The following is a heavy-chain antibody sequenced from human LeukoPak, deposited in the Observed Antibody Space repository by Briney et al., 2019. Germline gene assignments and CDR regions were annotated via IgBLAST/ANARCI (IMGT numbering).Heavy chain of an antibody. CDR3: AKDHLEGLVGYYFDY. V-gene: IGHV3-23*01. CDR2: INGSGGST. CDR1: GFTFSSYA. J-gene: IGHJ4*02. D-gene: IGHD1-1*01. Sequence: GGSLRLSCAASGFTFSSYAMSWVRQAPGKGLEWVSAINGSGGSTYYADSVKGRFTISRDNSKNTLYLQMNSLRAEDTAVYYCAKDHLEGLVGYYFDYWGQGNLVTVSS.